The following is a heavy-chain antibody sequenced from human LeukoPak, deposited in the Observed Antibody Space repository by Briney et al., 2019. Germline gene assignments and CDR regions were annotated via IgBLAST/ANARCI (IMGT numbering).Heavy chain of an antibody. CDR1: GFTFSSYS. D-gene: IGHD3-3*01. Sequence: GSLRLSCAASGFTFSSYSMNWVRQAPGKGLEWVSYISSSSSTIYYADSVKGRFTISRDNAKNSLYLQMNSLRAEDTAVYYCARNYDFWSGYPYYYYYYYMDVWGKGTTVTVSS. J-gene: IGHJ6*03. V-gene: IGHV3-48*01. CDR2: ISSSSSTI. CDR3: ARNYDFWSGYPYYYYYYYMDV.